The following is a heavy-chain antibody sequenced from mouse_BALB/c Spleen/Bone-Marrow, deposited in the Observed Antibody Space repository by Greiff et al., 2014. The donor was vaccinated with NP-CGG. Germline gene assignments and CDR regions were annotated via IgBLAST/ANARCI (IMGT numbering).Heavy chain of an antibody. D-gene: IGHD4-1*01. J-gene: IGHJ2*01. V-gene: IGHV5-17*02. Sequence: DVHLVESGGGLVQPGGSRKLSCAASGFTFSSFGMHWVRQAPEKGLEWVAYISSGSSTIFYADTVKGRFTVSGDNPKNTLFLQMTSLRSEDTAMYYCTRGGNWDDFDYWGQGTTLTVSS. CDR2: ISSGSSTI. CDR3: TRGGNWDDFDY. CDR1: GFTFSSFG.